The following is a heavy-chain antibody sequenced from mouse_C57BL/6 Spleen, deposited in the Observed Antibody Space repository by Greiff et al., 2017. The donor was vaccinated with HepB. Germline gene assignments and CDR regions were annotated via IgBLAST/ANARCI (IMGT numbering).Heavy chain of an antibody. CDR2: INPSNGGT. CDR3: AGNQGYGLKDY. D-gene: IGHD1-1*02. V-gene: IGHV1-53*01. Sequence: QVQLQQPGTELVKPGASVKLSCKASGYTFTSYWMHWVKQRPGKGLEWIGNINPSNGGTNYNEKFKSKATLTVDKSSSTAYMQLSSLTSEDSAVYSCAGNQGYGLKDYWGNGPSVTVAS. CDR1: GYTFTSYW. J-gene: IGHJ4*01.